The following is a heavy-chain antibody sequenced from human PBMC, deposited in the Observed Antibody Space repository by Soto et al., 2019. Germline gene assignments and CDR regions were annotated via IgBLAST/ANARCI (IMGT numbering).Heavy chain of an antibody. CDR1: GFSFSSLW. CDR2: ISNGVRYE. Sequence: SMRLSCAACGFSFSSLWMHGVRQAPGKGLEWVAVISNGVRYEYYGDSVKGRFTISRDNSKNTLYLQMNSLRAEDTALYYCAKDMGPLYYYDSSGTRDRYCYYGIDVWGQGTMVTVSS. D-gene: IGHD3-22*01. CDR3: AKDMGPLYYYDSSGTRDRYCYYGIDV. J-gene: IGHJ6*02. V-gene: IGHV3-30*18.